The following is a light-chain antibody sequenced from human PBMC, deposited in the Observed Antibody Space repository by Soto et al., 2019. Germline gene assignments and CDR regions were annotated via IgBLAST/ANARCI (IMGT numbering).Light chain of an antibody. Sequence: DIQMTQSPSSLSASLGDRVTITCRASHGISNYLAWYQQKPGKVPKLLIYAASTLQSGVPSRFSGSGSGTDFTLTISSLQPEDVATYYCQKYDSALLFTFGPGTKVDIK. V-gene: IGKV1-27*01. CDR3: QKYDSALLFT. CDR2: AAS. CDR1: HGISNY. J-gene: IGKJ3*01.